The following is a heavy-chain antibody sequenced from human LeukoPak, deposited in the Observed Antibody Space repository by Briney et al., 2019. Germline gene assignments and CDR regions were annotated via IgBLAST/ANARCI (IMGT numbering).Heavy chain of an antibody. Sequence: GGSPRLSCEASGFIFIHFWMSWVRQAPGKGLEWVASIRQDGSERYYVDSVKGRFNISRDNAKNSLYLQVNSLRVEDTAIYYCARQNLYYDFWSGYSRDYYYMDVWGKGTTVTVSS. D-gene: IGHD3-3*01. CDR2: IRQDGSER. CDR1: GFIFIHFW. J-gene: IGHJ6*03. V-gene: IGHV3-7*01. CDR3: ARQNLYYDFWSGYSRDYYYMDV.